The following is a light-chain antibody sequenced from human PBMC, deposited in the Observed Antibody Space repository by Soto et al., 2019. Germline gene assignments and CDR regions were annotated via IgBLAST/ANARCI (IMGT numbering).Light chain of an antibody. CDR1: RDIGNY. Sequence: DIQMTQSPSPLSASVGDRVTISCQASRDIGNYLNWYQQRPGKAPKLLIYHASTLEAGVPPRFSGSGSETDYTFTISSLQPEDVATYFCQQYDNLPFTFGPGTKVDLK. V-gene: IGKV1-33*01. CDR2: HAS. J-gene: IGKJ3*01. CDR3: QQYDNLPFT.